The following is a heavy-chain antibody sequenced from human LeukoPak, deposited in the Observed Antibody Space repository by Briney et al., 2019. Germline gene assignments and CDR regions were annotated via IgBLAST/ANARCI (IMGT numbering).Heavy chain of an antibody. D-gene: IGHD1-14*01. CDR1: GFTFSSYG. CDR2: ISAPGGST. CDR3: ARDGGGITGWFDP. J-gene: IGHJ5*02. Sequence: GGSLRLSCAASGFTFSSYGMSWVRQAPGKGLEWVSGISAPGGSTYYADSVKGRFIISRDNAKNTLYLQMKSLRAEDTAVYYCARDGGGITGWFDPWGQGTLVTVSS. V-gene: IGHV3-23*01.